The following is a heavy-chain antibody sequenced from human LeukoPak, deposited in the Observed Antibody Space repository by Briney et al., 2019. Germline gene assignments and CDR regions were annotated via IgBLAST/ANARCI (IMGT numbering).Heavy chain of an antibody. V-gene: IGHV3-23*01. J-gene: IGHJ4*02. CDR2: ISGSGGST. CDR1: GFTFSSYA. CDR3: AKTGRGTTTLHYFDY. Sequence: GGSLRLSCVASGFTFSSYAMSWVRQAPGKGLEWVSVISGSGGSTYHADSVKGRFTISRDNSKNTLFLQMNSLRAEDTAVYYCAKTGRGTTTLHYFDYWVQGTLVTVSS. D-gene: IGHD1-26*01.